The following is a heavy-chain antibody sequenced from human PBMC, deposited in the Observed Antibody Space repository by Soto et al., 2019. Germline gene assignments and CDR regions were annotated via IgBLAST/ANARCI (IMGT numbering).Heavy chain of an antibody. CDR1: GYSFTIYW. D-gene: IGHD3-10*01. CDR3: ARRPVSSGSYYYYYGMDV. Sequence: PGESLKISCNGSGYSFTIYWISWVRQMPGKGLEWMGRIDPSDSYTNYSPSFQGHVTISADESISTAYLQWSSLKASDTAVYYCARRPVSSGSYYYYYGMDVWGQGTTVTVSS. V-gene: IGHV5-10-1*01. J-gene: IGHJ6*02. CDR2: IDPSDSYT.